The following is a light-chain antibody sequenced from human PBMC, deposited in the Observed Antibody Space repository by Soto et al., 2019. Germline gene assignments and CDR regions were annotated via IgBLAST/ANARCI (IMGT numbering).Light chain of an antibody. Sequence: QSVLTQPPSASGTPGQRVTISCSGSNSNVGSNSVNWYQQLPGMAPKLLLYSDNQRPSGVPDRFSGSKSGSSASLAISGLQSEDEADYHCSTCVDNLSTWLFGGGTKVTVL. CDR1: NSNVGSNS. CDR2: SDN. CDR3: STCVDNLSTWL. V-gene: IGLV1-44*01. J-gene: IGLJ3*02.